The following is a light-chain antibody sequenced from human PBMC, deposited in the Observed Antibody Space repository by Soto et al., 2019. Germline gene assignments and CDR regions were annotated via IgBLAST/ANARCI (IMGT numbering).Light chain of an antibody. CDR1: QSVGSNY. V-gene: IGKV3-20*01. J-gene: IGKJ3*01. CDR3: QQYTTSPFT. Sequence: EIVMTQSPATLSVSPGEGATLTCRASQSVGSNYLAWYQQKPGQAPRVLIYGASSRATGIPDRFSGSGSGADFTLTISRLEPEDFAVYYCQQYTTSPFTFGPGTKVDIK. CDR2: GAS.